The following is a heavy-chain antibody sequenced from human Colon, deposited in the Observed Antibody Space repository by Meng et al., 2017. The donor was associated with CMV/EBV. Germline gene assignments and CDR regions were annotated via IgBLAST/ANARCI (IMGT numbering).Heavy chain of an antibody. CDR3: ARPARGSTNYY. V-gene: IGHV3-20*04. Sequence: GGSLRLSCVASGFVFEDFDISWVRLIPGKGLEWVSGAKWNGDKAGYADSVEGRFTISRDNAKNSVSLQMNGLRAEDTAVYYCARPARGSTNYYWGQGTLVTVSS. J-gene: IGHJ4*02. D-gene: IGHD6-13*01. CDR1: GFVFEDFD. CDR2: AKWNGDKA.